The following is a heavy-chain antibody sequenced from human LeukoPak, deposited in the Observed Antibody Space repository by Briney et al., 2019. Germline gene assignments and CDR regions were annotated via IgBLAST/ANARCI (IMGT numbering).Heavy chain of an antibody. CDR2: ISSSGSTI. D-gene: IGHD2-15*01. CDR1: GFTFSDYY. J-gene: IGHJ3*02. CDR3: ARVHRINYIVVVVAATPDDDAFDI. V-gene: IGHV3-11*01. Sequence: PGGSLRLSCAASGFTFSDYYMSWIRQAPGKGLEWVSYISSSGSTIYYADSVKGRFTISRDNAKNSLYLQMNSLRAEDTAVYYCARVHRINYIVVVVAATPDDDAFDIWGQGTMVTVSS.